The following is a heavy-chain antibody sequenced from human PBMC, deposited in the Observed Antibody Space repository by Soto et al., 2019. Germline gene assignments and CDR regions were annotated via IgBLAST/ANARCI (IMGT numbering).Heavy chain of an antibody. Sequence: QLQLQESGSGLVKPSQTLSLTCAVSGGSISSGTYSWSWIRQPPGKGLEWIWYIFHTGSTFYNSSLKSRVTISVDRSKNRCSLKLSSVTAADTAVYYCARGHYGGKVDAFDIWGQGTMVTVSS. D-gene: IGHD4-17*01. CDR2: IFHTGST. CDR3: ARGHYGGKVDAFDI. J-gene: IGHJ3*02. CDR1: GGSISSGTYS. V-gene: IGHV4-30-2*01.